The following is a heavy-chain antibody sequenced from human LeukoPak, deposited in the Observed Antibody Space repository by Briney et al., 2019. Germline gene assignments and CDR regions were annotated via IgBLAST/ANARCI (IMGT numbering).Heavy chain of an antibody. CDR1: GGSISSGSYY. CDR3: AREDAGYCSSTSCYGFDAFDI. Sequence: SQTRSLTCTVSGGSISSGSYYWSWIRQPAGKGLEWIGRIYTSGSTNYNPSLKSRVTISVDTSKNQFSLKLSSVTAADTAVYYCAREDAGYCSSTSCYGFDAFDIWGQGTMVTVSS. D-gene: IGHD2-2*01. V-gene: IGHV4-61*02. J-gene: IGHJ3*02. CDR2: IYTSGST.